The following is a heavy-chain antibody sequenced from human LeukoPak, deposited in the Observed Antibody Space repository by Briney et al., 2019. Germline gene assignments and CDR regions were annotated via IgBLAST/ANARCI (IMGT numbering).Heavy chain of an antibody. CDR1: GFTFSSYS. J-gene: IGHJ4*02. Sequence: SGGSLRLSCVASGFTFSSYSMNWVRQAPGKGLEWVSSISGSGSDMYYAESVKGRFTISRDNAKNSLYLQMNGLRAEDTAVYYCAISREATSDFWGQGTLVTVSS. CDR3: AISREATSDF. CDR2: ISGSGSDM. D-gene: IGHD5-12*01. V-gene: IGHV3-21*01.